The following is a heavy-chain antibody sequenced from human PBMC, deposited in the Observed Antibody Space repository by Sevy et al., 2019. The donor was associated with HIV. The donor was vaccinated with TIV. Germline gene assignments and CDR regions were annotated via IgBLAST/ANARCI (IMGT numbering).Heavy chain of an antibody. CDR2: LNPNCGGT. V-gene: IGHV1-2*02. D-gene: IGHD2-2*01. CDR1: GYTFTGYY. J-gene: IGHJ4*02. CDR3: ARAGGIPYCSSTSCYLHY. Sequence: ASVKVSCKASGYTFTGYYMHWVRQAPGQGLEWMGWLNPNCGGTNYAQKFQGRVTMTRDTSISTAYMELSRLRSDDTAVYYCARAGGIPYCSSTSCYLHYWGQGTLVTVSS.